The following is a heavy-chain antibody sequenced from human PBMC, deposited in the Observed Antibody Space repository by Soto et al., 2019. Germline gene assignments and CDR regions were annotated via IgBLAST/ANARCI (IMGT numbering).Heavy chain of an antibody. D-gene: IGHD1-1*01. CDR2: ISGSAGST. Sequence: GGSLRLSCAASGFTFIDYAMTWVRQAPGQGLEWVSVISGSAGSTFYADSVKGRFNISRDNSKNTLFLQMNSLRVEDTAVYYSAKAYGSMCLPTDFWGKGTLVTVSS. V-gene: IGHV3-23*01. CDR3: AKAYGSMCLPTDF. J-gene: IGHJ4*02. CDR1: GFTFIDYA.